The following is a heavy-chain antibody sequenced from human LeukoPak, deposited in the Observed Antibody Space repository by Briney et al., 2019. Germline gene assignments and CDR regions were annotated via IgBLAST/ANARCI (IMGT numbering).Heavy chain of an antibody. Sequence: GGSLRLSCAASGFTFSSYWMHWVRQAPGKGLVWVSRINSDGSSTSYADSVEGRFTISRDNAKSTLYLQMNSLRAEDTAVYYCARAYYYGSGSYYAQNWFDPWGQGTLVTVSS. D-gene: IGHD3-10*01. CDR2: INSDGSST. CDR1: GFTFSSYW. CDR3: ARAYYYGSGSYYAQNWFDP. J-gene: IGHJ5*02. V-gene: IGHV3-74*01.